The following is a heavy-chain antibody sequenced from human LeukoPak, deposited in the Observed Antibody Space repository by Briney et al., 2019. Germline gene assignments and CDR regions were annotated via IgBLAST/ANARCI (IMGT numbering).Heavy chain of an antibody. CDR3: ARGRRAGSGWPFFDS. Sequence: PSETLSLTSTVPVGSISSFYWYWIRQPLGEGLEWIGYIYDSGRIIYNLSLKSRVNLSLDTSKHQSSVRLSSMTAADTAVYYCARGRRAGSGWPFFDSWGQGTLVSVSS. V-gene: IGHV4-59*08. CDR1: VGSISSFY. CDR2: IYDSGRI. D-gene: IGHD6-19*01. J-gene: IGHJ4*02.